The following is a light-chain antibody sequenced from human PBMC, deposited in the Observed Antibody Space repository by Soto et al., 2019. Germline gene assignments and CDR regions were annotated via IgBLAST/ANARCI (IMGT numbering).Light chain of an antibody. CDR1: SSDVGSYNL. CDR2: EGN. Sequence: QSVLTQPASVSGSPGQSITISCTGTSSDVGSYNLVSWYQQHPGKAPKLMIYEGNKRPSGVSNRFSGSKSGNTASLTISGLQSEDEADYYCCSSASSSTFVFGPGTKLTVL. V-gene: IGLV2-23*03. J-gene: IGLJ1*01. CDR3: CSSASSSTFV.